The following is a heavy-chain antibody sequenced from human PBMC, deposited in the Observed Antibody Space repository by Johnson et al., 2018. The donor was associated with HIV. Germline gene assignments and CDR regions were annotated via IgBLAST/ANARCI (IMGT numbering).Heavy chain of an antibody. J-gene: IGHJ3*01. CDR1: GFTFSTNW. V-gene: IGHV3-74*02. CDR2: INRDGSST. CDR3: ARVGVDDAFDF. Sequence: VQLVESGGGLVQPGGSLRLSCVGSGFTFSTNWMHWVRQAPGKGLVWVSRINRDGSSTSYADSVKGRFTISRDNAKNSLFLQMNSLRAEDTALYSCARVGVDDAFDFWGQGTMVTVSS.